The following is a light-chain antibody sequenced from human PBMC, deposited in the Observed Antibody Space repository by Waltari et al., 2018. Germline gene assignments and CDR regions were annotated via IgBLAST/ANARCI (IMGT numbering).Light chain of an antibody. CDR3: QVWDSNGDHVV. V-gene: IGLV3-21*02. CDR2: DDT. J-gene: IGLJ2*01. Sequence: SYILTQPPSVSVAPGQTARISCGGGDFTTKLFHWYQQKPGQAPKLVVYDDTDRPSGVPERFSGSTSGYTATLTISRVEAGDEADYFCQVWDSNGDHVVFGGGTKLTVL. CDR1: DFTTKL.